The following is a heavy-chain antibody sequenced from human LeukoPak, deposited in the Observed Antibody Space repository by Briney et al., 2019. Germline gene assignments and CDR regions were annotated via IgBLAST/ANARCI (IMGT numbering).Heavy chain of an antibody. CDR2: IIPILGIA. CDR3: ARDKGVLRYFDWFQNWFDP. Sequence: ASVKVSCKASGGTFSSYTISWVRQAPGQGLEWMGRIIPILGIANYAQKFQGRVTITADESTSTAYMELSSLRSEDTAVYYCARDKGVLRYFDWFQNWFDPWGQGTLVTVSS. J-gene: IGHJ5*02. V-gene: IGHV1-69*04. D-gene: IGHD3-9*01. CDR1: GGTFSSYT.